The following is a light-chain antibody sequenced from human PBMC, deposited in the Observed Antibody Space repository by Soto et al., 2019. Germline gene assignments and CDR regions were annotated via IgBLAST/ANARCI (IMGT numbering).Light chain of an antibody. V-gene: IGKV3-11*01. CDR3: QQRNVWPPIT. Sequence: EVVLTQSPATLSLSPGERATLSCRASQSIRTSLAWYQQRPCQAPRLVIFDASNRANGVPARFGGSGSATDFTLAINSLEPEDFAVYYCQQRNVWPPITFGQGTKVDIK. CDR2: DAS. CDR1: QSIRTS. J-gene: IGKJ1*01.